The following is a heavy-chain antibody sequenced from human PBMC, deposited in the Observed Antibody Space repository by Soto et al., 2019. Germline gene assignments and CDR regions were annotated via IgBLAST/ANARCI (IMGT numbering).Heavy chain of an antibody. D-gene: IGHD6-19*01. CDR3: AHIVVAGLGYYFDY. Sequence: QITLKESGPTLVKPTQTLTLTCTFSGFSLSSTRMAVGWIRQPPGKALEWLALIYWDDDKRYSPFLKSRLTIPKDPSKNPVVLTMSNMAPVDTARYYCAHIVVAGLGYYFDYWGQGTLVTVSS. V-gene: IGHV2-5*02. CDR1: GFSLSSTRMA. J-gene: IGHJ4*02. CDR2: IYWDDDK.